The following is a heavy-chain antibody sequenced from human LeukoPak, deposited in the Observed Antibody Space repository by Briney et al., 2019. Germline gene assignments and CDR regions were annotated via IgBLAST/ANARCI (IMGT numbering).Heavy chain of an antibody. CDR2: IYPGDSDT. CDR1: GYSFTSYW. D-gene: IGHD6-19*01. J-gene: IGHJ4*02. CDR3: ARHIQGSDWHLDY. V-gene: IGHV5-51*01. Sequence: GESLKISCRGSGYSFTSYWIAWVRQMPGKGLEWMGIIYPGDSDTRYSPSFQGLVTFSADKSISTAYLQWSSLKASDTAMYYCARHIQGSDWHLDYWGQGTLVTVSS.